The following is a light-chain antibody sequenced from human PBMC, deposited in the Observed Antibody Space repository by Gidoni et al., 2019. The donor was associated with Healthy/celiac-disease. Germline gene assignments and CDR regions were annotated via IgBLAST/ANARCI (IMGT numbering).Light chain of an antibody. CDR2: EVS. CDR1: SSDVGGYNY. V-gene: IGLV2-11*01. J-gene: IGLJ1*01. CDR3: CSYAGSYTYV. Sequence: QSALTHPRSVSGSPGPPVTISCTGTSSDVGGYNYVSWYQQHPGKAHKLMIYEVSKRPSGVPDRFSGSKSGNTASLTISGLQAEDEADYYCCSYAGSYTYVFGTGTKVTVL.